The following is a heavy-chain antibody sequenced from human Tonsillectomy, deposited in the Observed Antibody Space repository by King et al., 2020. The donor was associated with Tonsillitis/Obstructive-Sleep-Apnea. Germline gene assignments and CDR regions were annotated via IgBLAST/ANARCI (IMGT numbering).Heavy chain of an antibody. V-gene: IGHV3-66*01. J-gene: IGHJ4*02. D-gene: IGHD2-2*01. CDR2: IYSGGST. CDR3: ARGAFVVVPAASYFDY. CDR1: GFTVSSNY. Sequence: VQLVESGGGLVQPGGSLRLSCAASGFTVSSNYMSWVRQAPGKGLEWGSVIYSGGSTSYVDSVKGRFTISRDNSKNTLYLQMNSLRAEDTAVYYCARGAFVVVPAASYFDYWGQGTLVTVSS.